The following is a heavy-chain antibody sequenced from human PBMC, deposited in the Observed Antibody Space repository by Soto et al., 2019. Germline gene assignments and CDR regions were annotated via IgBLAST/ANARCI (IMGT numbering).Heavy chain of an antibody. D-gene: IGHD2-8*01. CDR1: GFPLSDYY. Sequence: GVCRRRSCAASGFPLSDYYMSCIPQAPVKGVVEFSYISISSSYTNYADSVNGRFTISRDNAKSALYLQMNSLRAEDTAWYHGARSAILGYCTVWGEGTLVT. V-gene: IGHV3-11*06. CDR3: ARSAILGYCTV. J-gene: IGHJ4*02. CDR2: ISISSSYT.